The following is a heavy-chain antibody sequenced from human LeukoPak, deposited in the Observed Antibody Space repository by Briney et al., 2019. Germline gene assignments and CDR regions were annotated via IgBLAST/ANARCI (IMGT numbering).Heavy chain of an antibody. CDR1: GGSISNYY. Sequence: SETLSLTCTVSGGSISNYYWSWIRQPPGKGLEWIGYIYYSGSTNYNPSLKSRVTISVDTSKNQFSLKLSSVTTADTAVYYCARVRGSSGWSDYWGQGTLVTVSS. CDR2: IYYSGST. D-gene: IGHD6-19*01. J-gene: IGHJ4*02. V-gene: IGHV4-59*01. CDR3: ARVRGSSGWSDY.